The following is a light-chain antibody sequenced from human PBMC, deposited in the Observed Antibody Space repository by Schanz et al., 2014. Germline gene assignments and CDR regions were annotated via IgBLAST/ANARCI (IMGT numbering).Light chain of an antibody. CDR1: QSVSND. CDR3: QHYNSYPWT. J-gene: IGKJ1*01. V-gene: IGKV3-15*01. CDR2: GAS. Sequence: EIVMTQSPATLSVSPGERATLSCRASQSVSNDLAWYQQIPGQAPRLLIYGASIRAAGIPARFSGSGSGTEFTLTISRLEPDDFASYYCQHYNSYPWTFGQGTKVEIK.